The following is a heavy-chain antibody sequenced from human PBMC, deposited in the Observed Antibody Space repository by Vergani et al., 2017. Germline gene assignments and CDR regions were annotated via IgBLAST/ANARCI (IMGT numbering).Heavy chain of an antibody. CDR2: IYSGGST. J-gene: IGHJ6*02. Sequence: EVQLVESGGGLVQPGGSLRLSCAASGFTVSSNYMSWVRQAPGKGLEWVSVIYSGGSTYYADSVKGRFTISRDNSKNTLYLQMNSLRAEDTAVYYCARDAPLGYCSGGSCYSGGYYYCGMDVWGQGTTVTVSS. CDR3: ARDAPLGYCSGGSCYSGGYYYCGMDV. CDR1: GFTVSSNY. D-gene: IGHD2-15*01. V-gene: IGHV3-66*01.